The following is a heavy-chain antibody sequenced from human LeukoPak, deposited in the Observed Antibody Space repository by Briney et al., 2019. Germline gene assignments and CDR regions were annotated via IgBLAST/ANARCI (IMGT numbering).Heavy chain of an antibody. D-gene: IGHD2-8*01. J-gene: IGHJ4*02. CDR3: AKPKVVWFDYFDY. CDR1: GFTFSNAW. Sequence: GGSLRLPCAASGFTFSNAWMSWVRQAPGKGLEWVGRIKSKTDGGTTDYAAPVKGRFTISRDDSKNTLYLQMNSLKTEDTAVYYCAKPKVVWFDYFDYWGQGTLVTVSS. CDR2: IKSKTDGGTT. V-gene: IGHV3-15*01.